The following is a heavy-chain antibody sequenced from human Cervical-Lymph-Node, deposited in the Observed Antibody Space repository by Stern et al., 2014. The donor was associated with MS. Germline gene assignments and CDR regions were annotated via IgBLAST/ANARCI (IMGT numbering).Heavy chain of an antibody. CDR2: IVPIFGRA. J-gene: IGHJ5*02. V-gene: IGHV1-69*01. CDR3: AREHHGGNFAS. D-gene: IGHD4-23*01. Sequence: VQLVASGAEVRKPGSSVKISCKASGATFSTNAISCLRQAPGQGPEWMGAIVPIFGRANYVQKLRGRLTITADESASTAYMELRSLRSEDTAVYYCAREHHGGNFASWGQGTLVTVSS. CDR1: GATFSTNA.